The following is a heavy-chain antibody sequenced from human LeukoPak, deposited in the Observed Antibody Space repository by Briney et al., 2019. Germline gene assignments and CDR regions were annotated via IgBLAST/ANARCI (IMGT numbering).Heavy chain of an antibody. CDR3: AKDFGYDILTGYYH. V-gene: IGHV3-30*02. CDR2: RYDGSNK. J-gene: IGHJ4*02. Sequence: GGSLRLSCAASGFTFSSYGMHWVRQAPGKGLEWVAFRYDGSNKYYADSVKGRFTISRDNSKNTLYLQMNSLRAEDTAVYYCAKDFGYDILTGYYHWGQGTLVTVSS. D-gene: IGHD3-9*01. CDR1: GFTFSSYG.